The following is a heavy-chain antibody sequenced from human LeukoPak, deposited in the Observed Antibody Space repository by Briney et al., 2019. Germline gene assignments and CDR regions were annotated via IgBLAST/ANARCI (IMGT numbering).Heavy chain of an antibody. CDR3: ARDSSSGHYAFDI. V-gene: IGHV3-7*01. Sequence: PGGSLRLSCAASGFTFSSYWMSWVRQAPGKGLEWVANIKQDGSEKYYVDSVKGRFTISRDNAKNSLYLQMNSLRAEDTAVYYCARDSSSGHYAFDIWGQGTMVTVSS. D-gene: IGHD1-26*01. J-gene: IGHJ3*02. CDR1: GFTFSSYW. CDR2: IKQDGSEK.